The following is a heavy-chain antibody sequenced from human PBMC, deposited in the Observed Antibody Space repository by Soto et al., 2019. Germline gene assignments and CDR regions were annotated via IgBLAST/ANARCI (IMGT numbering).Heavy chain of an antibody. CDR3: ARETGREMATNARSVYYYYGMDV. J-gene: IGHJ6*02. CDR1: GDSVSSNSAA. Sequence: PSQTLSLTCAISGDSVSSNSAAWNWIRQSPSRGLEWLGRTYYRSKWYNDYAVSVKSRITINPDTSKNQFSLQLNSVTPEDTAVYYYARETGREMATNARSVYYYYGMDVWGQGTTVTVSS. D-gene: IGHD5-12*01. V-gene: IGHV6-1*01. CDR2: TYYRSKWYN.